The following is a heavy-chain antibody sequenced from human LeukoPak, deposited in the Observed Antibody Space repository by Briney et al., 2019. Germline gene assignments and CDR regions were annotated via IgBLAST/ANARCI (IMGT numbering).Heavy chain of an antibody. J-gene: IGHJ4*02. CDR2: ISSSGSTI. CDR3: ATLRRYCSSTSCREY. Sequence: GGSLRLSCAASGFTFSSYSMNWVRQAPGKGLEWVSYISSSGSTIYYADSVKGRFTISRDNAKNSLYLQMNSLRAEDTAVYYCATLRRYCSSTSCREYWGQGTLVTVSS. CDR1: GFTFSSYS. V-gene: IGHV3-48*04. D-gene: IGHD2-2*01.